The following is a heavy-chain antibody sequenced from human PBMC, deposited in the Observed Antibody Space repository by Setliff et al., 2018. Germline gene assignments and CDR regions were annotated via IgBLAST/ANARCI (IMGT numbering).Heavy chain of an antibody. J-gene: IGHJ4*02. Sequence: PGGSLRLSCAASGFTFISYAMSWVRQAPGKGLEWVSSISGRGGSTYYVDSVKGRFTISRDNSKNTLYLQMDSLRAEDTATYYCVKGSGFYDYWGQGAPVTVSS. V-gene: IGHV3-23*01. CDR2: ISGRGGST. CDR1: GFTFISYA. D-gene: IGHD3-22*01. CDR3: VKGSGFYDY.